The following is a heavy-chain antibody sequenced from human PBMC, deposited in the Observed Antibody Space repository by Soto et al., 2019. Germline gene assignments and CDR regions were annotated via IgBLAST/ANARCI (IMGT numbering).Heavy chain of an antibody. Sequence: QVQLQEAGPGLVKPADTLSLSCTVSGDSVDVGGYFWSWIRQSPGGGLEWIGFIYNSCSTNSNPSLRSRITMSIDPSKTAFSLSLNSVTAAASAVYYCASGKVRLHYYFDSWGQGTPVTVSS. D-gene: IGHD2-21*01. V-gene: IGHV4-61*08. J-gene: IGHJ4*02. CDR2: IYNSCST. CDR1: GDSVDVGGYF. CDR3: ASGKVRLHYYFDS.